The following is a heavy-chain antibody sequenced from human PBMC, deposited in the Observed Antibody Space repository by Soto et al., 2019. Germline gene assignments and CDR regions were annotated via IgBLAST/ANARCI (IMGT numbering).Heavy chain of an antibody. CDR1: GFTPSGYA. V-gene: IGHV3-64*01. CDR2: ISSNGVGT. J-gene: IGHJ6*03. Sequence: EVQLAASGGGLAQPGGSLRLACAASGFTPSGYAMDWVRHAPGKGLEYVSGISSNGVGTYYATSVQGRFTISRDNSKNTVYLEMGSLTPEDMAVYYCARGARPDFYYMDVWGKGTTVTVAS. D-gene: IGHD6-6*01. CDR3: ARGARPDFYYMDV.